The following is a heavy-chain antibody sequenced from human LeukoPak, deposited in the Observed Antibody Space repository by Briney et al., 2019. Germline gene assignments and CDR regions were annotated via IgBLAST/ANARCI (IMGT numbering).Heavy chain of an antibody. J-gene: IGHJ6*02. Sequence: GSLRLSCAASGFTFSSYDMHWVRQATGKGLEWVSAIGTAGDTYYPGSVKGRFTISKENAKNSLYLQMNSLRAGDTAVYYCARALLQGITGTTVNYGMDVWGQGTTVTVSS. CDR1: GFTFSSYD. D-gene: IGHD1-7*01. V-gene: IGHV3-13*01. CDR2: IGTAGDT. CDR3: ARALLQGITGTTVNYGMDV.